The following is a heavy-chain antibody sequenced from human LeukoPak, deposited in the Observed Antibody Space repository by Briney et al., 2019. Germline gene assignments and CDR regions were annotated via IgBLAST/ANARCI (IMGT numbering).Heavy chain of an antibody. V-gene: IGHV4-39*01. CDR3: ARLPMVRGVHPDY. Sequence: PSETLSLTCTVSGGSISSSSYYWGSIRQPPGKGLEWIGSIYYSGSTYYNPSLKSRVTISVDTSKNQFSLKLSSVTAADTAVYYCARLPMVRGVHPDYWGQGTLVTVSS. CDR2: IYYSGST. J-gene: IGHJ4*02. CDR1: GGSISSSSYY. D-gene: IGHD3-10*01.